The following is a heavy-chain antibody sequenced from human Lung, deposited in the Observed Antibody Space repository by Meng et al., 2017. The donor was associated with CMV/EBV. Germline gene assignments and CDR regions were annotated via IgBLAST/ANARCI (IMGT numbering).Heavy chain of an antibody. V-gene: IGHV1-2*02. D-gene: IGHD6-19*01. CDR2: INPNSGGT. Sequence: ASVKVSCKASGYTFTDYYMHWVRQAPGQGLEWMGWINPNSGGTNYAQKFHDRVTLTRDTSISTAYMELRRLTSDDSAVYYCATLPPVAARYYYNAFDVWGQGTTVTVAS. J-gene: IGHJ6*02. CDR1: GYTFTDYY. CDR3: ATLPPVAARYYYNAFDV.